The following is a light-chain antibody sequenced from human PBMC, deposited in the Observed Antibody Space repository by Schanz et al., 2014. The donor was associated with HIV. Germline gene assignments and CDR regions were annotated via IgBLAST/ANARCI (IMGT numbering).Light chain of an antibody. CDR3: CSYTTTSTDV. V-gene: IGLV2-14*03. Sequence: QSALTQPASVSGSPGQSITVSCTGTNNDIGSYTYVAWYQQHPGKAPKVVVYGVFDRPSGVSNRFSGSKSGNTASLTIFDLQPEDEADYYCCSYTTTSTDVFGAGTKLTVL. J-gene: IGLJ1*01. CDR2: GVF. CDR1: NNDIGSYTY.